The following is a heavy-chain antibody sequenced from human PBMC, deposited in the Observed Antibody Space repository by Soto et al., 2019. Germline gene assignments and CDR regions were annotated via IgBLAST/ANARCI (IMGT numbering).Heavy chain of an antibody. Sequence: GGSLRLSCAASGFTFSSYAMSWVRQAPGKGLEWVSAISGSGGSTYYADSVKGRFTISRDNSKNTLYLQMNSLRAEDTAVYYCAKDHYIAVAEDYYFDYWGQGTLVTVSS. CDR2: ISGSGGST. CDR3: AKDHYIAVAEDYYFDY. V-gene: IGHV3-23*01. J-gene: IGHJ4*02. CDR1: GFTFSSYA. D-gene: IGHD6-19*01.